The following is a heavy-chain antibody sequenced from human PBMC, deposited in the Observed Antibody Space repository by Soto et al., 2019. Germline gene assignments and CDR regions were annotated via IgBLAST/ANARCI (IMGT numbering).Heavy chain of an antibody. V-gene: IGHV1-18*01. J-gene: IGHJ4*02. CDR3: ARGRYGDY. D-gene: IGHD1-1*01. Sequence: QVHLVQSGDEVKKPGASVKVSGKGSGYGFTNYGITWVRQAPGQGLEWMAWISAHNGNTNYAQKLQGRVTVTRDTSTSTAYMELRSLRSDDTAVYYCARGRYGDYWGQGALVTVSS. CDR2: ISAHNGNT. CDR1: GYGFTNYG.